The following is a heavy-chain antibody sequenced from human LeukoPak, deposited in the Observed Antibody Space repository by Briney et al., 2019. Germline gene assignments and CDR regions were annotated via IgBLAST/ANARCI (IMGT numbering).Heavy chain of an antibody. CDR3: ARDLCGGDCYPTFDY. CDR1: GFTFSSYS. Sequence: PGGSLRFSCAASGFTFSSYSMNWVRQAPGKGLEWVSSISSSSSYIYYADSVKGRFTISRDNAKNSLYLQMNSLRAEDTAVYYCARDLCGGDCYPTFDYWGQGTLVTVSS. V-gene: IGHV3-21*01. D-gene: IGHD2-21*02. J-gene: IGHJ4*02. CDR2: ISSSSSYI.